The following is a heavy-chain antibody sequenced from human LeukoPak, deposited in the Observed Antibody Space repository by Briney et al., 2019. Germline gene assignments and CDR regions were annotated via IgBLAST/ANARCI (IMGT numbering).Heavy chain of an antibody. CDR1: GGSISSYY. V-gene: IGHV4-59*08. J-gene: IGHJ4*02. CDR2: IHYGGST. Sequence: SETLSLTCTVSGGSISSYYWSWIRQPPGKGLEWIGSIHYGGSTTYNPSLKSRVTISVGTSKNQFSLKLSSVTAADTAVYYCARRLGGTSTGFDYWGQGTLVTVSS. D-gene: IGHD2-2*01. CDR3: ARRLGGTSTGFDY.